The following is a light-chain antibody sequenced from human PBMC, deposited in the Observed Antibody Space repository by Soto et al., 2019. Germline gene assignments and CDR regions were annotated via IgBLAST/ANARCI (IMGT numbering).Light chain of an antibody. CDR2: GAS. Sequence: EIVLTQSPGTLSLSPGERATLSCRASQSVNSNYLAWYQHQPGQAPRLLIFGASYRATGIPDRFSGSGSGTDFALTISRLEPEDFAVYYCQHYDTSPPEFTFGPGTKVDIK. CDR3: QHYDTSPPEFT. CDR1: QSVNSNY. J-gene: IGKJ3*01. V-gene: IGKV3-20*01.